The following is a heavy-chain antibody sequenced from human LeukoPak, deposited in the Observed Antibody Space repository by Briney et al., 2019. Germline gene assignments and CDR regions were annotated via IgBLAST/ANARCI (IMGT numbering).Heavy chain of an antibody. D-gene: IGHD4-17*01. CDR1: GFTLSRYW. J-gene: IGHJ3*02. CDR2: INSDGSST. Sequence: GGSLRLSCEASGFTLSRYWMHWVRQAPGKGLVWVSRINSDGSSTTYADSVEGRFTVSRDDAKNTLHLQMNSLRAEDTAVYYCGRAVTNACDIWGQGTMVTVSS. V-gene: IGHV3-74*01. CDR3: GRAVTNACDI.